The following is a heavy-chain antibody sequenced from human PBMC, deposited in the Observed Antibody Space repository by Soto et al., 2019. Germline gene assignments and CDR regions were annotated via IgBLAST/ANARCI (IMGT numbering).Heavy chain of an antibody. CDR2: ISAYNGNT. J-gene: IGHJ6*02. D-gene: IGHD2-2*02. CDR1: GYTFTSYG. Sequence: QVQLVQSGAEVKKPGASVKVSCKASGYTFTSYGITWVRQAPGQGLEWMGWISAYNGNTNYAQKLQGRVTMTTDTSTSTAYMELRSLGSDDTAVYYCARVGNIVLVPAAIEYYYYGMDVWGQGTTVTVSS. V-gene: IGHV1-18*01. CDR3: ARVGNIVLVPAAIEYYYYGMDV.